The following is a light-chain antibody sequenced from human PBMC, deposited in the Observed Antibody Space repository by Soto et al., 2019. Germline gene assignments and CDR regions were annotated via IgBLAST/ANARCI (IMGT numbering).Light chain of an antibody. CDR2: GAS. Sequence: ENVLTQSPGTLSWSPLEIATRSFRASLSVTSYLAWYQKKPGQPPRLLIYGASSGATGIPDRFSGSGSGTDFTLTISRLEPEDFAVYYCQQYGSSLITFGQGTRLENK. V-gene: IGKV3-20*01. CDR3: QQYGSSLIT. CDR1: LSVTSY. J-gene: IGKJ5*01.